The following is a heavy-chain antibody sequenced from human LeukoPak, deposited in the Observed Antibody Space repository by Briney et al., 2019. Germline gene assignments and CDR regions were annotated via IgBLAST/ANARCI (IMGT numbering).Heavy chain of an antibody. V-gene: IGHV3-53*01. CDR2: IYSGGGT. CDR3: ARYEVPGLRD. D-gene: IGHD3-3*01. CDR1: GFTVSSNY. Sequence: HPGGSLRLSCAASGFTVSSNYMTWVRQAPGKGLEWVSIIYSGGGTYYADSVKGRFTISRDNSKNTLYLQMNSLRAEDTAVYYCARYEVPGLRDWGQGTLVTVSS. J-gene: IGHJ4*02.